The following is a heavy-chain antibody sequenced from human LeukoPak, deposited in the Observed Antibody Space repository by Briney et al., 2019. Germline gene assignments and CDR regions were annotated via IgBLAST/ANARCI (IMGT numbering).Heavy chain of an antibody. Sequence: GGSLRLSCAASGLTFSSYEMNWVRQAPGKGLEWVSYISSSGSTIYYADSVKGRFTISRDNAKNSLYLQMNSLRAEDTAVYYCARILLWFGELYDYWGQGTLVTVSS. V-gene: IGHV3-48*03. CDR3: ARILLWFGELYDY. CDR2: ISSSGSTI. D-gene: IGHD3-10*01. J-gene: IGHJ4*02. CDR1: GLTFSSYE.